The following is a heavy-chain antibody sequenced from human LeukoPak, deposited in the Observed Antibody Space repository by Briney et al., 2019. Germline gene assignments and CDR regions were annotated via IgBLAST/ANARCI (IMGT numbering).Heavy chain of an antibody. V-gene: IGHV3-30*02. D-gene: IGHD3-16*01. J-gene: IGHJ4*02. CDR3: VKDASWMGEYYSDY. CDR1: GFTFSNYW. Sequence: YPGGSLRLSCAASGFTFSNYWMHWVRQAPGKGLEWVAFIRYDGSNKYYADSVKGRFTISRDNSKNTLYLQMNSLRAEDTAVYYCVKDASWMGEYYSDYWGQGTLVTVSS. CDR2: IRYDGSNK.